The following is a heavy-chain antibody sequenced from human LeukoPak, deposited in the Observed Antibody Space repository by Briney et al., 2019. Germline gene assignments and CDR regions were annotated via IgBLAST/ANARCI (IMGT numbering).Heavy chain of an antibody. CDR3: ARETEGHDYGDYFDY. Sequence: SETLSLTCTVYGGSISSYYWSWIRQPPGKGLEWIGYIYYSGSTNYNPSLKSRVTISVDTSKNQFSLKLSSVTAADTAVYYCARETEGHDYGDYFDYWGQGTLVTVSS. CDR1: GGSISSYY. J-gene: IGHJ4*02. V-gene: IGHV4-59*01. CDR2: IYYSGST. D-gene: IGHD4-17*01.